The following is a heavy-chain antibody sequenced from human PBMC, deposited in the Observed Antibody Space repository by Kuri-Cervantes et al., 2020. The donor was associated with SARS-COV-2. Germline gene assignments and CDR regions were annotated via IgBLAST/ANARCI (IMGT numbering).Heavy chain of an antibody. CDR2: IIPIFGTA. J-gene: IGHJ4*02. Sequence: SVKVSCKASGGTFSSYTISWVRQAPGQGLEWMGGIIPIFGTANYAQKLQGRVTITADKSTSTAYMELSSLRSDDTAVYYCARDSWTMIRGVISVSFDYWGQGTLVTVSS. V-gene: IGHV1-69*06. CDR3: ARDSWTMIRGVISVSFDY. D-gene: IGHD3-10*01. CDR1: GGTFSSYT.